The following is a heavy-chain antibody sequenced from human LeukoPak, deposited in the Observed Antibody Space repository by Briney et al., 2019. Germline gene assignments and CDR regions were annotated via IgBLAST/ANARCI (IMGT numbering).Heavy chain of an antibody. CDR1: GYTFINYG. Sequence: ASVKVSCKASGYTFINYGVTWVRQATGQGLEWIGWMNPRNGNTGYAQKFQGRVTMTRDTSISTAYMELRSLRSEDTAVYYCVRDGEGVAISVNYWFDPWGQGTLVTVSS. V-gene: IGHV1-8*02. D-gene: IGHD3-10*01. CDR3: VRDGEGVAISVNYWFDP. CDR2: MNPRNGNT. J-gene: IGHJ5*02.